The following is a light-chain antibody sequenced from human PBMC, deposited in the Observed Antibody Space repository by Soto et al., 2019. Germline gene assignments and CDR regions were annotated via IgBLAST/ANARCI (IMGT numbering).Light chain of an antibody. J-gene: IGKJ5*01. CDR3: QQSYSTPPEYT. CDR1: QSISSY. CDR2: AAS. Sequence: DIQMTQSPSSLSASVGDRVTITCRAGQSISSYLNWYQQKPGKAPKLLIYAASNLQGGVPSRFSGSGSGTDFTLTISCLQPGDSATYYCQQSYSTPPEYTFGQGTRLEIK. V-gene: IGKV1-39*01.